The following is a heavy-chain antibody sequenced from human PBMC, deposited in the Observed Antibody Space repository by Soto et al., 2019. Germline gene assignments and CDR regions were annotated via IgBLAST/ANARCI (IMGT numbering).Heavy chain of an antibody. Sequence: GGSLRLSCAASGFTFSSYWMHWVRQAPGKGLVWVSRINSDGSSTSYADSVKGRFTISRDNAKNTLYLQMNSLRAEDTALYFCARDHDYYDSSCYPVEPPPPWGQGTLVTVSS. D-gene: IGHD3-22*01. CDR3: ARDHDYYDSSCYPVEPPPP. CDR1: GFTFSSYW. CDR2: INSDGSST. V-gene: IGHV3-74*01. J-gene: IGHJ5*02.